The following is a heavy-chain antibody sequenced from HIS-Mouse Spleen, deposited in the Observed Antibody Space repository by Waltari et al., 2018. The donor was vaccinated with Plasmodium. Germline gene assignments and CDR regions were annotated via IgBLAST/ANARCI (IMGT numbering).Heavy chain of an antibody. CDR2: IYYSGST. J-gene: IGHJ3*02. D-gene: IGHD3-9*01. CDR1: GGSISSYY. V-gene: IGHV4-59*01. Sequence: QVQLQESGPGLVKPSETLSLTCTVSGGSISSYYWRWIRQPPGKGLEWIGYIYYSGSTNYNPSLKSRVTISVDTSKNQFSLKLSSVTAADTAVYYRAREPYDILTGYYDAFDIWGQGTMVTVSS. CDR3: AREPYDILTGYYDAFDI.